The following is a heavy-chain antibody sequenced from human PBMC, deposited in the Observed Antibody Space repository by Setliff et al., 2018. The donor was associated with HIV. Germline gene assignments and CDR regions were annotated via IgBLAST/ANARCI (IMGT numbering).Heavy chain of an antibody. D-gene: IGHD3-10*01. Sequence: SETLSLTCAGFGGSFSGYYWTWIRQPPGKGLEWIGEINHSGSTDYNPSLKSRVTISVDTSKRQFSLKLSSVTAADTAVYYCARGLDYYGSGSYLPLGYWGQGTLVTASS. J-gene: IGHJ4*02. CDR1: GGSFSGYY. V-gene: IGHV4-34*01. CDR3: ARGLDYYGSGSYLPLGY. CDR2: INHSGST.